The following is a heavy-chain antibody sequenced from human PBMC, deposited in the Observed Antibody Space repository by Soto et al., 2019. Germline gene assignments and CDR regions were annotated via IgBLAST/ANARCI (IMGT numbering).Heavy chain of an antibody. CDR1: GFTFSSYA. V-gene: IGHV3-23*01. CDR3: AKDGIAAAGTPYYFDY. Sequence: ESGGGLVQPGGSLRLSCAASGFTFSSYAMSWVRQAPGKGLEWVSAISGSGGSTYYADSVKGRFTISRDNSKNTLYLQMNSLRAEDTAVYYCAKDGIAAAGTPYYFDYWGQGTLVTVSS. CDR2: ISGSGGST. J-gene: IGHJ4*02. D-gene: IGHD6-13*01.